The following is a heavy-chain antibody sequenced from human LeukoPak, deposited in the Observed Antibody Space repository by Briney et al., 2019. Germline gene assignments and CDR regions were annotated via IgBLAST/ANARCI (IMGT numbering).Heavy chain of an antibody. V-gene: IGHV1-46*01. Sequence: VASVKVSCKASGYTFTSYYMHWVRQAPGQGLEWMGIINPSGGSTSYAQKFQGRVTMTRDMSTSTVYMELRSLRSDDTAVYYCTRDLPYSSSWESIDYWGQGTLVTVSS. J-gene: IGHJ4*02. CDR3: TRDLPYSSSWESIDY. CDR2: INPSGGST. D-gene: IGHD6-13*01. CDR1: GYTFTSYY.